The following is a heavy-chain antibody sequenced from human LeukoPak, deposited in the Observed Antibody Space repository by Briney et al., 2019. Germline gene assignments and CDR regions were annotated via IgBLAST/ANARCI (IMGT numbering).Heavy chain of an antibody. Sequence: KPGGSLRLSCAASGFTFSSYSMNWVRQAPGQGLEWVSSIGSSSSYIHSADSVRGRFTISRDNAKNSLFLQMNSLRAEDTAVYYCARDEWGDAFDIWGQGTMVTVFS. CDR3: ARDEWGDAFDI. CDR1: GFTFSSYS. CDR2: IGSSSSYI. V-gene: IGHV3-21*01. D-gene: IGHD1-26*01. J-gene: IGHJ3*02.